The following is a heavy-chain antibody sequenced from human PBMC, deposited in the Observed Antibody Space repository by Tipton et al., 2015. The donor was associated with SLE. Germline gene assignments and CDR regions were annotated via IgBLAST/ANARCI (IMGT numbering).Heavy chain of an antibody. J-gene: IGHJ4*02. V-gene: IGHV4-59*01. CDR3: ARDSSGYFDL. CDR1: GGSISSSY. CDR2: IYYSGST. Sequence: TLSLTCTVSGGSISSSYWSWIRQPPGKGLEWIGYIYYSGSTKYNPSLKSRVTIAVDTSKNQFSLKLRSVTAADTAVYYCARDSSGYFDLWGQGTLVTVSS. D-gene: IGHD3-22*01.